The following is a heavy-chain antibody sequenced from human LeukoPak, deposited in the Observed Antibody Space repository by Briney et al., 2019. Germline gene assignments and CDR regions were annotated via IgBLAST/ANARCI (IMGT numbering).Heavy chain of an antibody. CDR3: ARHVNWNYGYYYYMDV. CDR1: GGSISSRSYY. Sequence: SETLSLTCSVSGGSISSRSYYWGWIRQSPGKGLEWIGSMYYSWSTDYNPSLESRITISVDTSKNHFSLRLSSVTAADTAVYYCARHVNWNYGYYYYMDVWGKGTTDTVSS. V-gene: IGHV4-39*01. J-gene: IGHJ6*03. CDR2: MYYSWST. D-gene: IGHD1-7*01.